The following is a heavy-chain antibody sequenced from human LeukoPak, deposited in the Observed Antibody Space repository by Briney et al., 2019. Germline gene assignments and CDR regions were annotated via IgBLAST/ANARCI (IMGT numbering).Heavy chain of an antibody. D-gene: IGHD2-2*01. CDR2: ISSSSDTI. Sequence: GGSLRLSCAASGFTFSTYSMNWVRQAPGKGLEWVSYISSSSDTIYYADSVRGRFTISRDNAKNPLYLQMNSLRAEDTAVYYCARGTLQLLRPYYFDYWGQGTLVTVSS. CDR1: GFTFSTYS. V-gene: IGHV3-48*04. CDR3: ARGTLQLLRPYYFDY. J-gene: IGHJ4*02.